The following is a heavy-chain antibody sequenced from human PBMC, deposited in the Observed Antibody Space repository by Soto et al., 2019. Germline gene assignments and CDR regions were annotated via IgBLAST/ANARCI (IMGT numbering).Heavy chain of an antibody. J-gene: IGHJ5*01. CDR2: IYTSGST. Sequence: SETLSLTCTVSGGSINNYYWTWIRQPAGKGLEWIGRIYTSGSTNYNPSLKSRVTMSVDTSKNQFSLKLRSVTAADTALYYCARQTTYSSSWYDYWGHGTLVTV. CDR3: ARQTTYSSSWYDY. D-gene: IGHD6-13*01. CDR1: GGSINNYY. V-gene: IGHV4-4*07.